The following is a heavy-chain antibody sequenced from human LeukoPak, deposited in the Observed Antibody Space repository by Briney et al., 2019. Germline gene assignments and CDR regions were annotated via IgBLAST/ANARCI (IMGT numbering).Heavy chain of an antibody. J-gene: IGHJ4*02. CDR2: ISGSGGST. D-gene: IGHD6-19*01. Sequence: GGSLRLSCAASGFTFSSYAMSWVRQAPGKGLEWVSAISGSGGSTYYADSVKGRSTISRDNSKNTLYLQMNSLRAEDTAVYYCARLLYSSGWYGRNWGQGTLVTVSS. CDR1: GFTFSSYA. CDR3: ARLLYSSGWYGRN. V-gene: IGHV3-23*01.